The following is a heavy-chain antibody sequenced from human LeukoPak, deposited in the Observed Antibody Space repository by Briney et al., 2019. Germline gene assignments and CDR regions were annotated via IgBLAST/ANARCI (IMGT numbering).Heavy chain of an antibody. Sequence: GASVKVSCKASGYTFTSYGISWVRQAPGQGLEWMGWINPNSGGTNYAQKFQGRVTMTRDTSISTAYMELSRLRSDDTAVYYCARDSTLLWFGETSVYGMDVWGQGTTVTVSS. J-gene: IGHJ6*02. V-gene: IGHV1-2*02. CDR1: GYTFTSYG. D-gene: IGHD3-10*01. CDR2: INPNSGGT. CDR3: ARDSTLLWFGETSVYGMDV.